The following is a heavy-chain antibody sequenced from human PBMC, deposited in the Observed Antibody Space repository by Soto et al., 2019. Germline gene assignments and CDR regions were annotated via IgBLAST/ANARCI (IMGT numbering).Heavy chain of an antibody. CDR1: GFTFSSYS. J-gene: IGHJ5*02. CDR2: ISSSSSYI. V-gene: IGHV3-21*01. Sequence: PGGSLRLSCAASGFTFSSYSMNWVRQAPGKGLEWVSSISSSSSYIYYADSVKGRFTISRDNAKNSLYLQMNSLRAEDTAVYYCARDSFYYDSWSGSNWFDPWGQGTLVTVSS. CDR3: ARDSFYYDSWSGSNWFDP. D-gene: IGHD3-3*01.